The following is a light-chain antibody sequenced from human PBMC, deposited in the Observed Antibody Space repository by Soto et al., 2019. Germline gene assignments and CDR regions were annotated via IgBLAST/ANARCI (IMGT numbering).Light chain of an antibody. J-gene: IGKJ4*01. CDR3: QQHINWPLT. CDR1: QSVSSSY. Sequence: EIVLTQSPGTPSLSPGERATLSCRASQSVSSSYLAWYQQKPGQAPRLLIYEASNRATGIPARFSGSGSGADFTLTISSLEPEDFALYYCQQHINWPLTFGGGTKVDIK. V-gene: IGKV3D-20*02. CDR2: EAS.